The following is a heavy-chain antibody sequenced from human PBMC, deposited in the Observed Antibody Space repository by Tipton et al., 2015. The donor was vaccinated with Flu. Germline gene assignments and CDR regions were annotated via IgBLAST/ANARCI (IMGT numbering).Heavy chain of an antibody. V-gene: IGHV3-30*02. CDR1: GFSFSNCG. CDR3: AKDEHHYDGSGYYPDY. D-gene: IGHD3-22*01. J-gene: IGHJ4*02. Sequence: SLRLSCEASGFSFSNCGMHWVRQPPGKGLEWVAFIKFDGSKTFYADSVRGRLTISRDNSRNTLYLQTNSLRAEDTAVYYCAKDEHHYDGSGYYPDYWGQGALVTVSS. CDR2: IKFDGSKT.